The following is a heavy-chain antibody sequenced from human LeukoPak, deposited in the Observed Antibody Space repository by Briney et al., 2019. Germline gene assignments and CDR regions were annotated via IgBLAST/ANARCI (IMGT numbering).Heavy chain of an antibody. CDR3: AKGQKWELPLDF. D-gene: IGHD1-26*01. J-gene: IGHJ4*02. CDR1: GVTFSNYA. CDR2: ISDSGRST. V-gene: IGHV3-23*01. Sequence: GGSLRLSCAASGVTFSNYAMTWVRQAPGKGLEWVSAISDSGRSTYYADSVKGRFTISRDISKSTLYLQMNSLRAEDTALYYCAKGQKWELPLDFWGQGTLVTVSS.